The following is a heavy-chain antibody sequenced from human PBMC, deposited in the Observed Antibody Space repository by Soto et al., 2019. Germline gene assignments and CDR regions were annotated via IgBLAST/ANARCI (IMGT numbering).Heavy chain of an antibody. CDR1: GYTFTSYG. J-gene: IGHJ6*02. D-gene: IGHD2-2*01. CDR3: ARDFPGVIVVVPAAMTYYYGMDV. V-gene: IGHV1-18*01. Sequence: ASVKVSCKASGYTFTSYGISWVRQAHGQGLEWMGWISAYNGNTNYAQKLQGRVTMTTDTSTSTAYMELRSLRSDDTAVYYCARDFPGVIVVVPAAMTYYYGMDVWGQGTTVTVSS. CDR2: ISAYNGNT.